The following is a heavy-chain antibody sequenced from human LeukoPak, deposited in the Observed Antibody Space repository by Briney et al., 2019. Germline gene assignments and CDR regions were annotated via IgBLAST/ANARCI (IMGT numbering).Heavy chain of an antibody. CDR3: ARAVATITLGSY. Sequence: ASVKVSCKASGYTFTGYYMHWVRQAPGQGLEWMGWINPSGGSTSYAQKFQGRVTMTRDMSTSTVYMELSSLRSEDTAVYYCARAVATITLGSYWGQGTLVTVSS. V-gene: IGHV1-46*01. CDR1: GYTFTGYY. D-gene: IGHD5-12*01. J-gene: IGHJ4*02. CDR2: INPSGGST.